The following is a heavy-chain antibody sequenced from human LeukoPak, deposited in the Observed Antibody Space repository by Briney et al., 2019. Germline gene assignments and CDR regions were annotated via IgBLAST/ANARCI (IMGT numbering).Heavy chain of an antibody. CDR3: ARGKYYYGSGNWFDP. D-gene: IGHD3-10*01. CDR2: INSDGSST. J-gene: IGHJ5*02. V-gene: IGHV3-74*01. Sequence: GGSLRLSCAASGFTFSSYWMHWVRQAPGKGLVWVSRINSDGSSTSYADSVKGRFTISRDNAKNTPYLQMNSLRAEDTAVYYCARGKYYYGSGNWFDPWGQGTLVTVSS. CDR1: GFTFSSYW.